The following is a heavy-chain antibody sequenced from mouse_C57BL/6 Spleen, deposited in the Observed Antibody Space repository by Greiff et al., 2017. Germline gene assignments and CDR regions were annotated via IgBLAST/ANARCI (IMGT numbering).Heavy chain of an antibody. CDR1: GYTFTSYW. D-gene: IGHD1-1*01. J-gene: IGHJ2*01. CDR2: IHPSDSDT. CDR3: ALEEDYYGSSHFDY. Sequence: QVQLQQPGAELVKPGASVKVSCKASGYTFTSYWMHWVKQRPGQGLEWIGRIHPSDSDTNYNQKFKGKATLTVDQSSSTAYMQLSSLTTEDSAVYYCALEEDYYGSSHFDYWGQGTTLTVSS. V-gene: IGHV1-74*01.